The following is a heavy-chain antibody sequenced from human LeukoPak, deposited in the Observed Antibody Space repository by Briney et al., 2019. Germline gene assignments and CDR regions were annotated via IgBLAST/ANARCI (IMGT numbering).Heavy chain of an antibody. Sequence: SETLSLTCTVSGGSISSSSYSWGWIRQPPGKGLEWIGSIYYSGSTFYNPSLKSRVTISVDTSKNQFSPKLSSVTAADTAVYYCARQGSGRSSDYWGQGTLVTVSS. CDR1: GGSISSSSYS. D-gene: IGHD1-26*01. J-gene: IGHJ4*02. CDR3: ARQGSGRSSDY. V-gene: IGHV4-39*01. CDR2: IYYSGST.